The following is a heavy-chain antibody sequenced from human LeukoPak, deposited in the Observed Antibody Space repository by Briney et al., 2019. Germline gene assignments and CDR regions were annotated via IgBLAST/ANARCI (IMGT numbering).Heavy chain of an antibody. Sequence: PSETLSLTCTVSGGSISSGGYYWSWIRQHPGKGLEWIGYIYYSGSTYYNPSLKSRVTISVDTSKNQFSLKLSSVTAADTAVYYCARGRRERYSYGNWFDPWGQGTLVTVSS. J-gene: IGHJ5*02. V-gene: IGHV4-31*03. CDR3: ARGRRERYSYGNWFDP. CDR2: IYYSGST. CDR1: GGSISSGGYY. D-gene: IGHD5-18*01.